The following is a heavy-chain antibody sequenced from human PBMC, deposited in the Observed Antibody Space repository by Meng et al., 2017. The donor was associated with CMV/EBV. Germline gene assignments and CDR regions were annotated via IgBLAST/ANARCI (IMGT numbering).Heavy chain of an antibody. CDR3: ARDLSNYDILTGYQYYYYGMDV. V-gene: IGHV3-21*01. CDR2: ISSSSSYI. J-gene: IGHJ6*02. D-gene: IGHD3-9*01. Sequence: GGSLRLSCAASGCTFSSYSMNWVRQAPGKGLEWVSSISSSSSYIYYADSVKGRFTISRDNAKNSLYLQMNSLRAEDTAVYYCARDLSNYDILTGYQYYYYGMDVWGQGTTVTVSS. CDR1: GCTFSSYS.